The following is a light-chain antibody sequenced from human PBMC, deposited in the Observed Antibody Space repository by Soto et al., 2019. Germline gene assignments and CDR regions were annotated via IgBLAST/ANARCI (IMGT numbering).Light chain of an antibody. CDR1: NSDVGGYNY. CDR3: CSYAGIRVL. Sequence: QSVLTQPRSVSGSPGQSVTISCTGTNSDVGGYNYVSWYQQHPGKAPKFMLYDVNKRPSGVPDRFSGSKSGNTASLTISGLQAEDEADYYCCSYAGIRVLFGGGTQLTVL. CDR2: DVN. V-gene: IGLV2-11*01. J-gene: IGLJ2*01.